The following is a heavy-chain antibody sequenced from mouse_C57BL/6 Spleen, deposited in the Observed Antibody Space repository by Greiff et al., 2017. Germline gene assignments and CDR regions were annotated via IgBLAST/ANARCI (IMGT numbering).Heavy chain of an antibody. V-gene: IGHV1-80*01. J-gene: IGHJ4*01. CDR1: GYAFSSYW. Sequence: VQLQQSGAELVKPGASVKISCKASGYAFSSYWMNWVKQRPGKGLEWIGQIYPGDGDTNYNGKFKGKATLTADKSSSTAYMQLSSLTSEDSAVYFCARKAPLHYYGSSYAMDYWGQGTSVTVSS. CDR3: ARKAPLHYYGSSYAMDY. CDR2: IYPGDGDT. D-gene: IGHD1-1*01.